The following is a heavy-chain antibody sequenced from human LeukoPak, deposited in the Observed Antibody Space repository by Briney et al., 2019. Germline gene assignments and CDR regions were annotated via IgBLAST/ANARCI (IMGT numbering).Heavy chain of an antibody. CDR3: VGRGLYGGTWLFEY. V-gene: IGHV4-4*02. D-gene: IGHD2-8*01. Sequence: SETLSLTYTVSGDSITAPKWWSWVRQAPGEGLEWIGEIYHDRTTSFNPSLKSRLTISVDKSANQFLLNLNSVSATDTAVYYCVGRGLYGGTWLFEYWGQGALVTVSS. J-gene: IGHJ4*02. CDR2: IYHDRTT. CDR1: GDSITAPKW.